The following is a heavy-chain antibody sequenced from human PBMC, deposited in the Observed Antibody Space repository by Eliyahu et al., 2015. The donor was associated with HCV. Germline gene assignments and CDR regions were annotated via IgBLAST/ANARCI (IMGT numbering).Heavy chain of an antibody. J-gene: IGHJ4*02. CDR3: ARGYNSFDS. V-gene: IGHV3-72*01. CDR2: SGSKADRYTT. Sequence: EVQLVESGGGLVQPGGSLRLSCGASGFTFSDHFMDWVRQAPGKGLEWVARSGSKADRYTTYYAASAKGRFTISRDESKNSLYLQMNSLITEDTAVYYCARGYNSFDSWGQGTLVTVSS. CDR1: GFTFSDHF. D-gene: IGHD5-24*01.